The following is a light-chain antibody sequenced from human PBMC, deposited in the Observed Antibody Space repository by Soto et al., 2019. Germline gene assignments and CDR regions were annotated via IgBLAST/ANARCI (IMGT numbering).Light chain of an antibody. CDR1: QTISSW. Sequence: DIQMTQSPSTLSASVGDRVTISCRASQTISSWLAWYQQKPGKAPKFLIYAASTLQSGVPSRFSGRGSGTDFTLTINSLQPEDFATYYCQQTYNTPFTFGPGTKVDI. J-gene: IGKJ3*01. V-gene: IGKV1-39*01. CDR3: QQTYNTPFT. CDR2: AAS.